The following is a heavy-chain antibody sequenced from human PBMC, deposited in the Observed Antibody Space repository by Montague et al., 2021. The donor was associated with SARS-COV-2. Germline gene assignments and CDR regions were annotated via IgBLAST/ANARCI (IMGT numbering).Heavy chain of an antibody. D-gene: IGHD7-27*01. Sequence: PLRLSCAASGFTFGSYWMSWVRQAPGKGLEWVANIKQDESEKSYVDSVKGRFTISRDNAKNSLYLQMHSLRAEDTAVYYCATDQNWAFDCWGQGALVTVSS. CDR3: ATDQNWAFDC. CDR1: GFTFGSYW. V-gene: IGHV3-7*01. J-gene: IGHJ4*02. CDR2: IKQDESEK.